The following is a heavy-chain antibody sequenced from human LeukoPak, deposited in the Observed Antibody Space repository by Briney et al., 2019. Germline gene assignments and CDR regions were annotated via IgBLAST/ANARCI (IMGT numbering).Heavy chain of an antibody. CDR1: GGSISSSSYY. Sequence: SETLSLTCTVSGGSISSSSYYSGWIRQPPGKGLGWIGSIYYSGSTYYNPSLKSRVTISVDTSKNQFSLKLSAVTAADTAVYYGARLYGSATGSDYWGQGTLVTVSS. V-gene: IGHV4-39*01. CDR2: IYYSGST. J-gene: IGHJ4*02. CDR3: ARLYGSATGSDY. D-gene: IGHD6-25*01.